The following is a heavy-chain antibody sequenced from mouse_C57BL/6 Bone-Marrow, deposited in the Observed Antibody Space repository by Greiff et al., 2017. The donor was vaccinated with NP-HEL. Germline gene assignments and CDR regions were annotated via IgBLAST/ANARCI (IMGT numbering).Heavy chain of an antibody. CDR2: IDPSDSYT. D-gene: IGHD3-2*02. CDR1: GYTFTSYW. CDR3: AREGDSLGPPYAMDY. Sequence: QVQLQQPGAELVMPGASVKLSCKASGYTFTSYWMHWVKQRPGQGLEWIGEIDPSDSYTNYNQKFKGKSTLTVDKSSSTAYMQLSSLTSEDSAVDYCAREGDSLGPPYAMDYWGQGTSVTVSS. J-gene: IGHJ4*01. V-gene: IGHV1-69*01.